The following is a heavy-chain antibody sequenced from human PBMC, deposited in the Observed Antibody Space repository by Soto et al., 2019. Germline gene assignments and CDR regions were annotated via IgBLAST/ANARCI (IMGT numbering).Heavy chain of an antibody. CDR2: ILPIFGTA. V-gene: IGHV1-69*12. D-gene: IGHD1-7*01. J-gene: IGHJ6*02. CDR1: GGTFSSYA. CDR3: AGPPELTRIYYYYGMDV. Sequence: QVQLVQSGAEVKKPGSSVKVSCKASGGTFSSYAISWGRQAPGQGLEWMGGILPIFGTANYAKKFQGRVTITADESTSTAYMELSSLRSEDTAVYYCAGPPELTRIYYYYGMDVWGQGTTVTVSS.